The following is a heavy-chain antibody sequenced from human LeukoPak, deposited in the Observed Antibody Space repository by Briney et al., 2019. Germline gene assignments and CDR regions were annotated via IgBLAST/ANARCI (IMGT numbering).Heavy chain of an antibody. CDR1: GGSISSSSYY. CDR2: IYYSGTT. J-gene: IGHJ4*02. Sequence: SETLSLTCTVSGGSISSSSYYWGWIRQPPGKGLEWIGSIYYSGTTYYNPSPKSRVTISVDTSKNQFSLKLSSMTAADTAVYYCASILYTIDYWGQGTLVTVSS. D-gene: IGHD2-21*01. CDR3: ASILYTIDY. V-gene: IGHV4-39*01.